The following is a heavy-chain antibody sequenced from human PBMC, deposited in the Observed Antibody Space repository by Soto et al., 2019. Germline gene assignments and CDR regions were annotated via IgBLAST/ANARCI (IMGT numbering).Heavy chain of an antibody. V-gene: IGHV3-23*01. CDR1: GFTFSCHA. D-gene: IGHD3-22*01. CDR3: AKGSYDSSGNFDY. Sequence: GGPLRLSCAASGFTFSCHAMSWVRQAPGKGLEWVSATSGSGGSTYYADSVKGRFTISRDNSTNTLYLQMNSLRAEYTAVHYCAKGSYDSSGNFDYWGQGTLVTVSS. CDR2: TSGSGGST. J-gene: IGHJ4*02.